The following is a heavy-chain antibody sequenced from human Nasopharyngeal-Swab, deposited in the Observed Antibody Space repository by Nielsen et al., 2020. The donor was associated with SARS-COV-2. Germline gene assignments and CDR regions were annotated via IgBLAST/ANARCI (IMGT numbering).Heavy chain of an antibody. D-gene: IGHD2-15*01. CDR2: INHSGST. CDR3: ARGFRTPIVVVVAACCPAHGGHWFDP. Sequence: VRQMPGKGLEWTGEINHSGSTNYNPSLKSRVTISVDTSKNQFSLKLSSVTAADTAVYYCARGFRTPIVVVVAACCPAHGGHWFDPWGQGTLVTVSS. J-gene: IGHJ5*02. V-gene: IGHV4-34*01.